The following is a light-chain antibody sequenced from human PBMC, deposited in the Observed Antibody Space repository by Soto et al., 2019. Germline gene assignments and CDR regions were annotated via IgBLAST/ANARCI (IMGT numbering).Light chain of an antibody. J-gene: IGKJ2*01. CDR1: QTINTY. Sequence: DIQMTQSPSSLSASIGDTISITCRASQTINTYLNWYQQKPGKAPELLIYAASSLQSGVPSRFTGSGSGTHFTLTINSLQAEDFATYYCQQSYSVPHTFGQGTNLEI. CDR2: AAS. V-gene: IGKV1-39*01. CDR3: QQSYSVPHT.